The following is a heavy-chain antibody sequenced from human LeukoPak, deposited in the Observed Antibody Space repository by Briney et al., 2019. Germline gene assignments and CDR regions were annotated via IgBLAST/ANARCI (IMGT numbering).Heavy chain of an antibody. Sequence: GGSLRLSCAASGFTFDDYAMHWARQAPGKGLEWVSGISWNSGSIGYADSVKGRFTISRDNAKNSLYLQMNSLRAEDTALYYCAKETGATNAFDIWGQGTMVTVSS. CDR2: ISWNSGSI. D-gene: IGHD1-26*01. CDR3: AKETGATNAFDI. CDR1: GFTFDDYA. V-gene: IGHV3-9*01. J-gene: IGHJ3*02.